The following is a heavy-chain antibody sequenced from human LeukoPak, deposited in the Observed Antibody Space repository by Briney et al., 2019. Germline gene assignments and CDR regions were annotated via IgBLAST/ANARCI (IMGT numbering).Heavy chain of an antibody. CDR2: INHSGST. V-gene: IGHV4-39*07. D-gene: IGHD2-8*01. J-gene: IGHJ4*02. Sequence: PSETLSLTCTVSSGSIINSNYYWGWIRQPPGKGLEWIGEINHSGSTNYNPSLKSRVTISVDTSKNQFSLKLSSVTAADTAVYYCARGARDCTNGVCHGAPVDYFDYWGQGTLVTVSS. CDR1: SGSIINSNYY. CDR3: ARGARDCTNGVCHGAPVDYFDY.